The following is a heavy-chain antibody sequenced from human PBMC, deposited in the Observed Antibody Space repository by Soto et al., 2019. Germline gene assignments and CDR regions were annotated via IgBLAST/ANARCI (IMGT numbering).Heavy chain of an antibody. CDR2: IVVGSGNT. Sequence: ASVKVSCKASGFTFTSSALQWVRQARGQRLEWIGWIVVGSGNTNYAQKFQERVTITRDMSTSTAYMELNSLRSDDTAVYYWAARGDRDDYVDGWSKGTTVTV. CDR3: AARGDRDDYVDG. V-gene: IGHV1-58*01. CDR1: GFTFTSSA. J-gene: IGHJ6*03. D-gene: IGHD2-21*01.